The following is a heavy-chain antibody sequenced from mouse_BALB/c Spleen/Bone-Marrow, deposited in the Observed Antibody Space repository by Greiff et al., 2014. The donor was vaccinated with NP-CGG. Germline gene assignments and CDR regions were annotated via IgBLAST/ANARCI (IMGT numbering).Heavy chain of an antibody. CDR3: ARGDYFDY. Sequence: VQLQQSGAELMKPGASVKISCKATGYTFSSYWIEWVKQRPGHGLEWIGEILPGSGSTNCNEKFKGKATSTADTSSNTAYMQLSSLTSEDSAVYYCARGDYFDYWGQGTTLTVSS. V-gene: IGHV1-9*01. J-gene: IGHJ2*01. CDR2: ILPGSGST. CDR1: GYTFSSYW.